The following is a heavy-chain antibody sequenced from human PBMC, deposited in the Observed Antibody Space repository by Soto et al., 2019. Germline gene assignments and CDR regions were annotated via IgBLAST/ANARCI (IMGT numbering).Heavy chain of an antibody. Sequence: QVQLQQWGAGLLKPSETLSLTCAVYGGSFSGYYWSWIRQPPGKGLEWIGEINHSGSTNYNPSLKSRVTISVDTSKNQFSLKLSSVTAADTAVYYCARGPGWLRYKNKYFDLWGRGTLVTVSS. CDR2: INHSGST. D-gene: IGHD5-12*01. V-gene: IGHV4-34*01. CDR1: GGSFSGYY. J-gene: IGHJ2*01. CDR3: ARGPGWLRYKNKYFDL.